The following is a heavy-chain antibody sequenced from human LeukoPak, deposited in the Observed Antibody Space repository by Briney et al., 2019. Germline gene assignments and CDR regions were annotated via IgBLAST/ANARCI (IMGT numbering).Heavy chain of an antibody. J-gene: IGHJ4*02. V-gene: IGHV1-46*01. D-gene: IGHD3-22*01. CDR2: INPSGGST. CDR1: GYTFTSYY. CDR3: ARDRNPYYDGSGYGYC. Sequence: ASVTVSCKASGYTFTSYYMHWVRQAPGQGLEWMGIINPSGGSTSYAQKFQGRVTTTRDTSTSTAYMELRSLRSDDTAIYYFARDRNPYYDGSGYGYCWGQGTLVTVSS.